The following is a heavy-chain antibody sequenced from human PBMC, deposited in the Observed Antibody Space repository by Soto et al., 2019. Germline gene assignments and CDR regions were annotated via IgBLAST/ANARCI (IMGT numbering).Heavy chain of an antibody. J-gene: IGHJ4*02. V-gene: IGHV3-9*01. Sequence: EVQLVESGGGLVQPDRSRRLSCAASGYTVEDYAMHWVRQGPGKGLEWVSGISWNSGGIGYADSVKGRFTISRDNAKNSLYLQMDRLRPEDTAFYYCAKSPHDILIGSAFDYWGQGTLVTVSS. CDR2: ISWNSGGI. CDR3: AKSPHDILIGSAFDY. CDR1: GYTVEDYA. D-gene: IGHD3-9*01.